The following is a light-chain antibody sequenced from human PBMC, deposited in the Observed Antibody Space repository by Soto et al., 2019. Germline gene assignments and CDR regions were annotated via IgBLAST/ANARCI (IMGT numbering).Light chain of an antibody. J-gene: IGKJ1*01. V-gene: IGKV1-39*01. Sequence: IQMTQSPSSLSSSVLDIFTITCLASQSISSYLNWYQQKPGKAPKLLIYAASSLQSGVPSRFSGSGSGTDFTLTISSLQPEDFATYYCQQSYSTPQTFGQGTKVDI. CDR2: AAS. CDR3: QQSYSTPQT. CDR1: QSISSY.